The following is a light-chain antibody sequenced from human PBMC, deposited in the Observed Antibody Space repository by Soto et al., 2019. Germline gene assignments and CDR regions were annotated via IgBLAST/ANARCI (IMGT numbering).Light chain of an antibody. CDR2: VAS. CDR3: QQYGGSPYT. Sequence: EIVLTQSPGTLSLSPGERATLSCRASQSVGSNYLAWYQQKPGQAPRLLIYVASNRATGIPDRFSGSGSGTDFSLTISRLGPEDFAVYYCQQYGGSPYTFGQGTKLEI. J-gene: IGKJ2*01. CDR1: QSVGSNY. V-gene: IGKV3-20*01.